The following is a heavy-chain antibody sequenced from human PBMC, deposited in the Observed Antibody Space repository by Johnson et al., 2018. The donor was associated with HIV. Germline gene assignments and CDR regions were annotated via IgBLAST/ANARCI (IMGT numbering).Heavy chain of an antibody. CDR1: GFTFSSYG. D-gene: IGHD6-13*01. CDR2: IWYDGSNK. Sequence: QVQLVESGGGVVQPGRSLRLSCAASGFTFSSYGMHWVRQAPGKGLEWVAVIWYDGSNKYYADSVKGRFTISRYNSKNTLYLQMNSLRAEDTAVYYCAKVSSQSSSWYDAFDIWGQGTMVTVSS. CDR3: AKVSSQSSSWYDAFDI. J-gene: IGHJ3*02. V-gene: IGHV3-33*06.